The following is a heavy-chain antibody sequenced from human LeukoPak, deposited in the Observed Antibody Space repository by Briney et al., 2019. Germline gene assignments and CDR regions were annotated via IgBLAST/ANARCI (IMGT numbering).Heavy chain of an antibody. Sequence: GRSLRLSCALSGYTFSSHGMHWVRQAPGKGLEWVAAIWYDGSYKYYADSVKGRFTISRDNSKNMLYLQMDSLRGEDTALYYCARLWGSVSGYFDYWGQGTLVTVSS. D-gene: IGHD2-21*01. CDR3: ARLWGSVSGYFDY. CDR2: IWYDGSYK. CDR1: GYTFSSHG. V-gene: IGHV3-33*01. J-gene: IGHJ4*02.